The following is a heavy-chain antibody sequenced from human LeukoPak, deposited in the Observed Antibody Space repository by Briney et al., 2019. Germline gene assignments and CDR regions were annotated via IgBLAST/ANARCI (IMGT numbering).Heavy chain of an antibody. CDR1: GYTFTSYC. V-gene: IGHV1-18*01. J-gene: IGHJ4*02. D-gene: IGHD6-13*01. CDR2: ISAYNGNT. Sequence: ASVKVSCKASGYTFTSYCISWVRQAPGQGLEWMGWISAYNGNTNYAQKLQGRVTITRNTSISTVYMELSSLRSEDTAVYYCARGRGSIAAARPVDYWGQGTLVTVSS. CDR3: ARGRGSIAAARPVDY.